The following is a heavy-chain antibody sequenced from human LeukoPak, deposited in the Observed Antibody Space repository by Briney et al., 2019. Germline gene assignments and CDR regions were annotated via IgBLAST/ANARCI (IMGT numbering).Heavy chain of an antibody. CDR2: ISYDGSNK. CDR3: AREQTVQTTFFDY. V-gene: IGHV3-30*04. J-gene: IGHJ4*02. Sequence: PGGSLRLSCAASGFTFSSYAMHWVRQAPGKGLEWVAIISYDGSNKYYTDSVKGRFTISRDDSKNALYLQMNSLRAEDTAVYYCAREQTVQTTFFDYWGQGTLVTVSS. CDR1: GFTFSSYA. D-gene: IGHD4/OR15-4a*01.